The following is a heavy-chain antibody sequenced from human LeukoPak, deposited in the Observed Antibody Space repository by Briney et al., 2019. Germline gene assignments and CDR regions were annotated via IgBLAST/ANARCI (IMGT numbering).Heavy chain of an antibody. CDR3: AKEAPDAGRYFDWPNLDPVDAFDI. D-gene: IGHD3-9*01. CDR1: GFTFSSYA. V-gene: IGHV3-23*01. Sequence: PGGSLRLSCAASGFTFSSYAMSWVRQAPGKGLEWVSAISGSGGSTYYADSVKGRFTISRDNSKNTLYLQMNSLRAEDTAVYYCAKEAPDAGRYFDWPNLDPVDAFDIWGQGTMVTVSS. CDR2: ISGSGGST. J-gene: IGHJ3*02.